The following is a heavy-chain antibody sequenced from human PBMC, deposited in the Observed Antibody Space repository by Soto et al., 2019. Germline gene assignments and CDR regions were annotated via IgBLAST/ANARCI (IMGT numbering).Heavy chain of an antibody. J-gene: IGHJ6*02. D-gene: IGHD6-13*01. CDR3: ARETIAAAGKLYYYYYYGMDV. CDR2: ISHDGRNK. Sequence: LRLSCAASGFTFNRHGIHWVRQAPGKGLEWVAVISHDGRNKYYVDSVKGRFTISRDNSKNTLYLQMNSLRAEDTAVYYCARETIAAAGKLYYYYYYGMDVWGQGTTVTVSS. CDR1: GFTFNRHG. V-gene: IGHV3-30*03.